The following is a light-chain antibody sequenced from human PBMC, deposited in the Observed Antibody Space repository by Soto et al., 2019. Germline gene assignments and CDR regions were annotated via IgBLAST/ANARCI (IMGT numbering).Light chain of an antibody. CDR2: SAS. Sequence: DIQMTQSPSSLSESVGDRVTITCRASQGVRVDLAWYQQRPGKAPKRLIYSASSLQSGVPSRFSGSGSGTEFTLTISSLQPEDFATYYCLQHNNYPWTFGQGTKVEIK. V-gene: IGKV1-17*01. CDR3: LQHNNYPWT. J-gene: IGKJ1*01. CDR1: QGVRVD.